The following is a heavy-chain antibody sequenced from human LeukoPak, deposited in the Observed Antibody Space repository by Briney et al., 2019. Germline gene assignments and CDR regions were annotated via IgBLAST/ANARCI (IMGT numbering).Heavy chain of an antibody. V-gene: IGHV4-38-2*02. J-gene: IGHJ4*02. D-gene: IGHD6-19*01. CDR3: ARVEVAVADY. Sequence: PSETLSLTCTVSNYSISSDYYWGWIRQPPGKGLEWIGSISQSGTTYYNPSLKSRVTISVDTSKNQFSLKLSSVTAADTAVYYCARVEVAVADYRGQGTLVTVSS. CDR2: ISQSGTT. CDR1: NYSISSDYY.